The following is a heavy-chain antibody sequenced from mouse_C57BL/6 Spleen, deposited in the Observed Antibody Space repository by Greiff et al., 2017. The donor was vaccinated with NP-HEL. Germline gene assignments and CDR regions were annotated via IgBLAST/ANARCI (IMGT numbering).Heavy chain of an antibody. J-gene: IGHJ3*01. V-gene: IGHV5-9-1*02. D-gene: IGHD2-5*01. Sequence: EVKVEESGEGLVKPGGSLKLSCAASGFTFSSYAMSWVRQTPEKRLEWVAYISSGGDYIYYADTVKGRVTISRDNARNTLYLQMSSLKSEDTAMYYCTRVRAYYSNYEVFFAYWGQGTLVTVSA. CDR3: TRVRAYYSNYEVFFAY. CDR1: GFTFSSYA. CDR2: ISSGGDYI.